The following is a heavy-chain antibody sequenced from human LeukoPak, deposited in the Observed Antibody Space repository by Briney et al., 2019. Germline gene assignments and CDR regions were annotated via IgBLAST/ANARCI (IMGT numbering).Heavy chain of an antibody. V-gene: IGHV4-34*01. J-gene: IGHJ6*03. CDR2: INHSGST. CDR1: GGSFSGYY. Sequence: SETLSLTCAVYGGSFSGYYWSWIRQPPRKGLEGVGEINHSGSTNYNPSLKSRVTISVDTSKDQFSLKLSSVTAADTAVYYCARGFNSYYYYYMDVWGKGTTVTVSS. CDR3: ARGFNSYYYYYMDV.